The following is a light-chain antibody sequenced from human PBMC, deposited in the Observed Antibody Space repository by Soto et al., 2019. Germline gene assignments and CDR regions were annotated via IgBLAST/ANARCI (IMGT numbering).Light chain of an antibody. CDR3: QQRSNWPPIT. CDR2: DAF. Sequence: EIVLTQSPGTLSLSHGERATLSCRASQSISNYLAWYQQRPGQAPRLLIYDAFNRATGIPARFSGSGSGTDFTLTISSLEPEDFAVYYCQQRSNWPPITFGQGTRLEIK. J-gene: IGKJ5*01. CDR1: QSISNY. V-gene: IGKV3-11*01.